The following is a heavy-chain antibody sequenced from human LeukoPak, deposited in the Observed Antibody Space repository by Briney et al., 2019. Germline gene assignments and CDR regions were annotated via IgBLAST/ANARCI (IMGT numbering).Heavy chain of an antibody. V-gene: IGHV3-15*01. CDR1: GFTFSNAW. J-gene: IGHJ4*02. CDR3: TTDERYYDILTGYFTLDY. D-gene: IGHD3-9*01. CDR2: IKSKTDGGTT. Sequence: KTGGSLRLSCAASGFTFSNAWMSWVRQAPGKGLEWVGRIKSKTDGGTTDYAAPVKGKFTISREDSKKTLYLQMNSLKTEDTAVYYCTTDERYYDILTGYFTLDYWGQGTLVTVSS.